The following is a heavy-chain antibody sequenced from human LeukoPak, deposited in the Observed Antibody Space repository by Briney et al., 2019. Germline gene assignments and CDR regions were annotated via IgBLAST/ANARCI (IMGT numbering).Heavy chain of an antibody. CDR1: GGTFSSYA. D-gene: IGHD6-13*01. J-gene: IGHJ5*02. V-gene: IGHV1-69*04. CDR2: IIPIFGIA. CDR3: ARGSSSWFNWFDP. Sequence: GASVKVSCKASGGTFSSYAISWVRQAPGQGLECMGRIIPIFGIANYAQKFQGRVTITADKSTSTAYMELSSLRSEDTAVYYCARGSSSWFNWFDPWGQGTLVTVSS.